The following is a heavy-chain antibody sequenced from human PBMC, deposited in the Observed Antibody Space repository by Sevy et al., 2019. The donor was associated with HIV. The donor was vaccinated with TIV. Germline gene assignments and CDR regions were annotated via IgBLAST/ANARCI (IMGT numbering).Heavy chain of an antibody. D-gene: IGHD3-22*01. V-gene: IGHV3-33*01. J-gene: IGHJ4*02. CDR3: VSGAYYYESRTENFDY. CDR1: GFTFSSYG. CDR2: IWYAGSNK. Sequence: GGSLRLSCAASGFTFSSYGMHWVRQAPGKGLEWVALIWYAGSNKYYADSVKGRFTISRDNSKNTLYLQMYSLGAEDTAVYYCVSGAYYYESRTENFDYWGQGTLVTVSS.